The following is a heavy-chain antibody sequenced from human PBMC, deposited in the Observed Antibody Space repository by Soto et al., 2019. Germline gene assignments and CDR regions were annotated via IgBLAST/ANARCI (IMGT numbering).Heavy chain of an antibody. J-gene: IGHJ4*02. Sequence: EVQLLESGGGLLQPGGSLRLSCAASGFTFSSYARSWVRQAPGKGLEWVSTISGSGGSTYYTDSLKGRFTISRDNSKNTQFLQMSSQRAEDTAVYYCAKEAVSGWYYFDYWGPGTLDTVS. CDR3: AKEAVSGWYYFDY. CDR2: ISGSGGST. V-gene: IGHV3-23*01. CDR1: GFTFSSYA. D-gene: IGHD6-19*01.